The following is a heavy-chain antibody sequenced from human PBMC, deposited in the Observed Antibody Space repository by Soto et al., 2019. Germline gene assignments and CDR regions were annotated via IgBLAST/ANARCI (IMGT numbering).Heavy chain of an antibody. D-gene: IGHD6-13*01. CDR3: ARGVINSSSWYRQWFDP. V-gene: IGHV1-69*12. CDR1: GGTFSSYA. CDR2: IIPIFGTA. J-gene: IGHJ5*02. Sequence: QVQLVQSGAEVKKPGSSVKVSCKASGGTFSSYAISWVRQAPGQGLEWMGGIIPIFGTANYAQKFQGRVTITAVESTSTAYMELSSLSSEDTAVYYCARGVINSSSWYRQWFDPWGQGTLVTLSS.